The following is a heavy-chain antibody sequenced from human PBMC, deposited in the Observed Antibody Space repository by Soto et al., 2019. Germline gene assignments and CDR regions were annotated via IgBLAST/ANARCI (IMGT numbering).Heavy chain of an antibody. CDR1: GGTFSSYA. Sequence: QVQLVQSGAEVKKPGSSVKVSCKASGGTFSSYAISWVRQAPGQGLEWMGGIIPIFGTANYAQKFQGRVTITADESTSTAYMELSSLRSDDTAVYYCARGPLVNWNSPYYGMDVWGQGTTVTVSS. CDR2: IIPIFGTA. V-gene: IGHV1-69*01. J-gene: IGHJ6*02. D-gene: IGHD1-7*01. CDR3: ARGPLVNWNSPYYGMDV.